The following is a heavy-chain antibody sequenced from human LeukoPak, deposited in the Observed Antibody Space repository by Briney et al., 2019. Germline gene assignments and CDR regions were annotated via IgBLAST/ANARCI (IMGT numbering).Heavy chain of an antibody. J-gene: IGHJ4*02. Sequence: ASVKVSCKASGGTFSSYAISWVRQAPGQGLEWMGRIIPILGIANYAQKFRGRVTMTRDASTSTVYMDLNSLTSEDTAAYYCAREASGGYFDYWGQGTLVTVSS. V-gene: IGHV1-69*04. CDR1: GGTFSSYA. D-gene: IGHD4-23*01. CDR2: IIPILGIA. CDR3: AREASGGYFDY.